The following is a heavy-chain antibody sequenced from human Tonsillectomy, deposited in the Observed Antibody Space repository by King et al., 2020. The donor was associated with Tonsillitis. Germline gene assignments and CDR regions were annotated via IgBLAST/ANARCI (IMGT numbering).Heavy chain of an antibody. CDR1: GGSISSNSYF. CDR2: IYYSGST. D-gene: IGHD2-2*01. J-gene: IGHJ4*02. V-gene: IGHV4-39*01. Sequence: LPLQESGPGLVKPSETLSLTCTVSGGSISSNSYFWGWIRQPPGKGLEWIGTIYYSGSTYYNPSLRSRVTISVDTSKNQFSLRLSSVTAADTAVYYCARLPESSSYFDFWGRGALVTVSS. CDR3: ARLPESSSYFDF.